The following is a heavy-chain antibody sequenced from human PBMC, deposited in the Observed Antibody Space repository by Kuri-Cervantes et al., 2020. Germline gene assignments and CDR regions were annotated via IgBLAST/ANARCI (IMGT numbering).Heavy chain of an antibody. CDR2: IWYDGSNK. CDR1: GFTFSSYG. J-gene: IGHJ6*02. CDR3: AKDIRSVVVVGYGMDV. D-gene: IGHD2-15*01. V-gene: IGHV3-33*06. Sequence: GGSLRLSCAASGFTFSSYGMHWVRQAPGKGLEWVAVIWYDGSNKYYADSVKGRFTISRDNSKNTLYLQMNSLRAEDTAVYYCAKDIRSVVVVGYGMDVWGQGTTVTVSS.